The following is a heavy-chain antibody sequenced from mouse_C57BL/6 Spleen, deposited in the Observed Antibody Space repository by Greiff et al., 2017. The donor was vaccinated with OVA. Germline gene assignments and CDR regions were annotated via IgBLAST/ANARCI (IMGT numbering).Heavy chain of an antibody. CDR3: ASGTTVVAPNY. D-gene: IGHD1-1*01. CDR1: GYTFTSYW. Sequence: QVQLQQPGAELVKPGASVKLSCKASGYTFTSYWITWVKQRPGQGLEWIGDIYPGSGSTNYNEKFKSKATLTVDTSSSTAYMQLSSLTSEDSAVYYCASGTTVVAPNYWGQGTSVTVSS. J-gene: IGHJ4*01. V-gene: IGHV1-55*01. CDR2: IYPGSGST.